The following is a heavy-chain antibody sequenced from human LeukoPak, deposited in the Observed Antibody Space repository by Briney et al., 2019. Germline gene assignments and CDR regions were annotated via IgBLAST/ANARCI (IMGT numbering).Heavy chain of an antibody. CDR1: GGTFSSYA. CDR3: ARSSVGQPEDY. J-gene: IGHJ4*02. CDR2: IIPIFGTA. V-gene: IGHV1-69*06. Sequence: ASVKVSCKASGGTFSSYAISWARQAPGQGLERMGGIIPIFGTANYAQKFQGRVTITADKSTSTAYMELSSLRSEDTAVHYCARSSVGQPEDYWGQGTLVTVSS. D-gene: IGHD1-14*01.